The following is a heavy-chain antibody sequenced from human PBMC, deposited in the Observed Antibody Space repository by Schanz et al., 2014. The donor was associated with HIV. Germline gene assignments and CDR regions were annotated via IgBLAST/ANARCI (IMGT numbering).Heavy chain of an antibody. CDR1: GFTFSSYT. V-gene: IGHV3-30-3*01. CDR2: ISYDGSNK. J-gene: IGHJ6*02. Sequence: VQLVESGGGVVQPGRSLRLSCAASGFTFSSYTMPWVRQAPGKGLGWEAVISYDGSNKYYADSVKGRFTISRDNSKNTLYLQMNSLRTEDTAVYYCARGWVRDSYGIHGMDVWGQGTTVTVSS. D-gene: IGHD5-18*01. CDR3: ARGWVRDSYGIHGMDV.